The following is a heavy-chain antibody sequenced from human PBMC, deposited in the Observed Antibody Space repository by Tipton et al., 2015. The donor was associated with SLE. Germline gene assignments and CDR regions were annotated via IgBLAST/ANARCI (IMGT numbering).Heavy chain of an antibody. CDR1: GFTFSTYS. J-gene: IGHJ6*02. V-gene: IGHV3-30*04. CDR2: ISYDGSNK. CDR3: ARELTPYYGMDV. Sequence: SLRLSCAASGFTFSTYSIHWVRQAPGKGLEWVAVISYDGSNKYYADSVKGQFTISRDNSKNTLYLQMNSLRAEDTAVYYCARELTPYYGMDVWGQGTTVTVSS.